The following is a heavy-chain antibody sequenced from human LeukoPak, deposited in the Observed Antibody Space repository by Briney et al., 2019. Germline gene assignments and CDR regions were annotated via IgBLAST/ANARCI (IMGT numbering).Heavy chain of an antibody. CDR1: GHSLTSYY. J-gene: IGHJ4*02. D-gene: IGHD1-26*01. CDR2: IIPSGGST. CDR3: ARVGVGGRYYFDY. Sequence: GASVKVSCKASGHSLTSYYMHWVRQAPGQGLEWMGIIIPSGGSTNYAQKFQGRVTMTRDTSTSTVYMELSSLRSEDTAVYYCARVGVGGRYYFDYWGQGTLVTVSS. V-gene: IGHV1-46*01.